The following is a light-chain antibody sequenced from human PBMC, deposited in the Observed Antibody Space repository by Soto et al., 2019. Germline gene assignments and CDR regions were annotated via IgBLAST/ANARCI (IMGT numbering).Light chain of an antibody. CDR1: SSDVGGYNY. V-gene: IGLV2-14*01. CDR2: EVS. CDR3: SSYTSSSTLV. Sequence: QSALTQPASVTGSPGQSITISCTGTSSDVGGYNYVSWYQQHPDKAPKLMIYEVSNRPSGVSNRFSGSKSGNTASLTISGLQAEVEADYYCSSYTSSSTLVFGTGTKVTVL. J-gene: IGLJ1*01.